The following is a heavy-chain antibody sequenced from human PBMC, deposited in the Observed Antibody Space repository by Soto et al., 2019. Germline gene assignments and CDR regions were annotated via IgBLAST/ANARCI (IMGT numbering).Heavy chain of an antibody. V-gene: IGHV4-30-4*07. J-gene: IGHJ4*02. CDR3: TTDPYYDILTGFHENYYFDY. CDR2: VHDSWGS. Sequence: SETLSLTCAVSGGSISSGGYSWSWIRQPPGKGLEWIGYVHDSWGSHYNPSLKSRVAISLDTSKSQFSLKLTSVTATDTAVYYCTTDPYYDILTGFHENYYFDYWGQGTLVTVSS. CDR1: GGSISSGGYS. D-gene: IGHD3-9*01.